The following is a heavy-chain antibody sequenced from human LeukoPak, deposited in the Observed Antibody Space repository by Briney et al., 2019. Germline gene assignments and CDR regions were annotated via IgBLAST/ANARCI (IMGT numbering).Heavy chain of an antibody. D-gene: IGHD3-9*01. V-gene: IGHV1-69*06. Sequence: ASVKVSCMASGGTFSSYAISWVRQAPGQGLEWMGGIIPIFGTANYAQKFQGRVTITADKSTSTAYMELSSLRSEDTAVYYCARAPYYDILTGYYVYYFDYWGQGTLVTVSS. CDR3: ARAPYYDILTGYYVYYFDY. J-gene: IGHJ4*02. CDR1: GGTFSSYA. CDR2: IIPIFGTA.